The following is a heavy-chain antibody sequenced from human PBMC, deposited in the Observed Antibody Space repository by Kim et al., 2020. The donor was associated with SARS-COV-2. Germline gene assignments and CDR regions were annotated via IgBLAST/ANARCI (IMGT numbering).Heavy chain of an antibody. V-gene: IGHV3-7*01. CDR3: ARDDGFRSIDH. CDR2: K. Sequence: KFCVDSVEGRFTVSRDNVKNSVYLQMDGLKPEDTAVYYCARDDGFRSIDHWGQGILVTVSS. J-gene: IGHJ4*02. D-gene: IGHD6-25*01.